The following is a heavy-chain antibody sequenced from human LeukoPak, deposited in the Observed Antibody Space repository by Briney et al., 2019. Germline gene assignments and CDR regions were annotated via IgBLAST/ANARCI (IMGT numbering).Heavy chain of an antibody. CDR1: GFTFSSYA. CDR3: AKDLGEYSSSWPDY. D-gene: IGHD6-13*01. Sequence: GGSLRLSCAASGFTFSSYAMSWVRQAPGKGLEWVSAISGSGGSTYYADSVKGRFTISRDNPKNTLYLQMNSLRAEDTAVYYCAKDLGEYSSSWPDYWGQGTLVTVSS. CDR2: ISGSGGST. J-gene: IGHJ4*02. V-gene: IGHV3-23*01.